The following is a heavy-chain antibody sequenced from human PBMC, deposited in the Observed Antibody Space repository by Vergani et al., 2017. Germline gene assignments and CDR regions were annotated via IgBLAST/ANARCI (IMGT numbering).Heavy chain of an antibody. CDR2: IYYSGST. Sequence: QVQLQESGPGLVKPSQTLSLTCTVSGGSISSGGYYWSWIRQHPGKGLEWIGYIYYSGSTYYNPSLKSRVTISVDTSKNQFSLKLSPVTAADTAVYYCARLRLEDSGYDFGGMDVWGQGTTVTVSS. J-gene: IGHJ6*02. D-gene: IGHD5-12*01. V-gene: IGHV4-31*03. CDR3: ARLRLEDSGYDFGGMDV. CDR1: GGSISSGGYY.